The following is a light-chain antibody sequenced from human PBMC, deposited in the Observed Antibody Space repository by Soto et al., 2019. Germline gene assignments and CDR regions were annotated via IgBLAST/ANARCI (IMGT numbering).Light chain of an antibody. J-gene: IGKJ1*01. CDR1: QSVLYSSNNKNY. CDR2: WAS. Sequence: DIVMTQSPDSLAVSLGERATINCKSSQSVLYSSNNKNYLAWYQQKPGQPPKLLIYWASTRESGVPDRFSGSGSGTDLTLTIISLQAEDVVVYYCQQYYSTPWTFGQGTKVEIK. CDR3: QQYYSTPWT. V-gene: IGKV4-1*01.